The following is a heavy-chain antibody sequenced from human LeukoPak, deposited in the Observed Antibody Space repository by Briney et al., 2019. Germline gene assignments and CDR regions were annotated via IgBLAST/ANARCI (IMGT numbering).Heavy chain of an antibody. D-gene: IGHD3-22*01. CDR2: IYYSGST. CDR3: ARSSEGRYYYDSSGYSYYYYYMDV. J-gene: IGHJ6*03. V-gene: IGHV4-59*01. CDR1: GDSISNYY. Sequence: SETLSLTCTVSGDSISNYYWSWIRQPPGKGLEWIGFIYYSGSTHYNPSLKSRLTISLDTSKNQFSLKLSSVTAADTAMYYCARSSEGRYYYDSSGYSYYYYYMDVWGKGTTVTISS.